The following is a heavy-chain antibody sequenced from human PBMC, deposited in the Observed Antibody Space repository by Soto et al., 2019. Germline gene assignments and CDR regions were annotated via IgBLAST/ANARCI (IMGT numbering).Heavy chain of an antibody. V-gene: IGHV3-30-3*01. Sequence: QELLVESGGGVVQPGRSLRLSCAASGFIFSRYAMHWVRQSPGKGLEGVAVISYDGSKKYYADSVEGRYTISRDDSKNTLYLQMNSLRVEDTAVYYCARAPHCMDVWGQGTTVIVSS. J-gene: IGHJ6*02. CDR3: ARAPHCMDV. CDR2: ISYDGSKK. CDR1: GFIFSRYA.